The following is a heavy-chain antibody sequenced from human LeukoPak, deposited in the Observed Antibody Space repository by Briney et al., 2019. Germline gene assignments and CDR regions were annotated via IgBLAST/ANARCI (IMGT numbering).Heavy chain of an antibody. CDR2: TYYSGST. J-gene: IGHJ3*02. V-gene: IGHV4-31*03. CDR1: GGSISSGGYY. CDR3: ARDVTSGGDAFDI. Sequence: SETLSLTCTVSGGSISSGGYYWSWIRQHPGKGLEWIGYTYYSGSTYYNPSLKSRVTISVDTSKNQFSLKLSSVTAADTAVYYCARDVTSGGDAFDIWGQGTMVTVSS. D-gene: IGHD2-15*01.